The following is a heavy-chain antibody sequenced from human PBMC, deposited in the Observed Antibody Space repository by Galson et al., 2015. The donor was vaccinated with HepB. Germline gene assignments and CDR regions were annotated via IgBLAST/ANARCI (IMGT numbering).Heavy chain of an antibody. J-gene: IGHJ4*02. CDR2: IIPIFGTA. CDR1: GGTFSSYA. V-gene: IGHV1-69*13. D-gene: IGHD2-15*01. CDR3: AREVVAATRLGY. Sequence: SVKVSCKASGGTFSSYAISWVRQAPGQGLEWMGGIIPIFGTANYAQKFQGRVTITADESTSTAYMELSSLRSEDTAVYYCAREVVAATRLGYWGQGTLVTVSP.